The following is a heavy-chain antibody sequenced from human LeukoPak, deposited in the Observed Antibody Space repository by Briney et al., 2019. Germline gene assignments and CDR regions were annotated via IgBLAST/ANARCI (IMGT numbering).Heavy chain of an antibody. D-gene: IGHD6-13*01. J-gene: IGHJ6*03. CDR2: ISYDGSNK. CDR3: ARQGQQLVRVYYYYYMDV. Sequence: GGSLRLSCAASGFTFSSYAVHWVRQAPGKGLEWVAVISYDGSNKYYADSVKGRFTISRDNSKNTLYLQMNSLRAEDTAVYYCARQGQQLVRVYYYYYMDVWGKGTTVTVSS. CDR1: GFTFSSYA. V-gene: IGHV3-30*01.